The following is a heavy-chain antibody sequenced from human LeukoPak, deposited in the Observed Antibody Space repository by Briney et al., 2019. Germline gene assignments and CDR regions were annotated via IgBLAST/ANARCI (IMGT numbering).Heavy chain of an antibody. CDR3: ARGGHLKRVYYDFWSGYYPIHYFDY. J-gene: IGHJ4*02. Sequence: SGTLSLTCAVSGGSISSSNWWSWVRQPPGKGLEWIGSIYYSGSTYYNPSLKSRVTISVDTSKNQFSLKLSSVTAADTAVYYCARGGHLKRVYYDFWSGYYPIHYFDYWGQGTLVTVSS. V-gene: IGHV4-4*02. CDR1: GGSISSSNW. D-gene: IGHD3-3*01. CDR2: IYYSGST.